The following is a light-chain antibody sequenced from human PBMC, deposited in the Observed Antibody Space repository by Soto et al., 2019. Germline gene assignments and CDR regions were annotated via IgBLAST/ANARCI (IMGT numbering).Light chain of an antibody. CDR1: QSVSSSY. CDR2: GAS. V-gene: IGKV3-20*01. Sequence: EIVLTQSPGTLSLSPGERATLSCRPSQSVSSSYLAWYQQKPGQAPRLLIYGASSRASGVPGRFGGSGSGTDFTLTVSRLGPGDFAVYYCQQYGSSAWTFGQGTKVVI. J-gene: IGKJ1*01. CDR3: QQYGSSAWT.